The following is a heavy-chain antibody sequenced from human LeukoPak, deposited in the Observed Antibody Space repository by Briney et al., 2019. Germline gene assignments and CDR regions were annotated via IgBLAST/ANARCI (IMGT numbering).Heavy chain of an antibody. V-gene: IGHV4-61*02. CDR2: IYTGGST. CDR3: ARDAPYQKQQLVSPAYNWFDP. Sequence: SETLSLTCTVSGGSISSGSYYRSWIRQPAGKGLEWIGRIYTGGSTNYNPSLKSRVAISVDTSKNQFSLKLSSVTAADTAVYYCARDAPYQKQQLVSPAYNWFDPWGQGTLVTVSS. CDR1: GGSISSGSYY. J-gene: IGHJ5*02. D-gene: IGHD6-13*01.